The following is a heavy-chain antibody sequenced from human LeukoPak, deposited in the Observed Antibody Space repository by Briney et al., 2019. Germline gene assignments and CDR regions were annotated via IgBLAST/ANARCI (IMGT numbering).Heavy chain of an antibody. CDR3: ASGTYDYGDYAIDY. CDR1: GGSISSSSYY. D-gene: IGHD4-17*01. V-gene: IGHV4-39*01. CDR2: IYYSGST. Sequence: SETLSLTCAVSGGSISSSSYYWGWIRQPPGKGLEWIGSIYYSGSTYYNPSLKSRVTISVDTSKNQFSLKLSSVTAAGTAVYYCASGTYDYGDYAIDYWGQGTLVTVSS. J-gene: IGHJ4*02.